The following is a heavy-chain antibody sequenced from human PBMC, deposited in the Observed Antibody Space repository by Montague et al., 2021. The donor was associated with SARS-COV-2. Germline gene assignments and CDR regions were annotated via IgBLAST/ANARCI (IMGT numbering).Heavy chain of an antibody. V-gene: IGHV6-1*01. J-gene: IGHJ4*02. CDR2: TYFKYEWRT. CDR3: ASGWTLFD. Sequence: CAISGDSVFSTGAAWNWLRQSLPTRLEFLGRTYFKYEWRTDYAVSVDGRLAIDADTSKNQFSRQLLSVTPEDSAVYYCASGWTLFDWGQGTLVTVSS. CDR1: GDSVFSTGAA. D-gene: IGHD6-19*01.